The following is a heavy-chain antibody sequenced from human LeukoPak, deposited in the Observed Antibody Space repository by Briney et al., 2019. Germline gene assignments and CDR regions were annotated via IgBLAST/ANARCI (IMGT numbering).Heavy chain of an antibody. CDR2: IKQDGSEK. V-gene: IGHV3-7*01. CDR1: GFTFSSYW. CDR3: ARCGYYYDSSGYFQQYYYYYYMDV. Sequence: GGSLRLSCAASGFTFSSYWMSWVRQAPGKGLEWVANIKQDGSEKYYVDSVKGRFTISRDNAKNSLYLQMNSLRAEDTAVYYCARCGYYYDSSGYFQQYYYYYYMDVWGKGTTVTVSS. D-gene: IGHD3-22*01. J-gene: IGHJ6*03.